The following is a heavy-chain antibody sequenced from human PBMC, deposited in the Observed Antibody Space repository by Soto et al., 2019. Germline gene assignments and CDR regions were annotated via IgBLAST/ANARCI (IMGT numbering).Heavy chain of an antibody. CDR2: IYYIGST. CDR1: GGSISSGGYY. CDR3: ARLLWFGELSGYYGMDV. V-gene: IGHV4-31*03. D-gene: IGHD3-10*01. J-gene: IGHJ6*02. Sequence: QVQLQESGPGLVKPSQTLSLTCTVSGGSISSGGYYWSWIRQHPGKGLEWIGYIYYIGSTYYNPSLQSRVTISVDTSKNQFSLKLSSVTAADTAVYYCARLLWFGELSGYYGMDVWGQGTTVTVSS.